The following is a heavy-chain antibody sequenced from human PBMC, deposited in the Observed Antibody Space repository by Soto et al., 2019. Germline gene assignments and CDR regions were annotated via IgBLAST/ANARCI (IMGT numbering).Heavy chain of an antibody. D-gene: IGHD5-18*01. CDR3: ASLKLGYSTFDP. Sequence: QVQLQESGPGLVKPSQTLSLTCTVSGGSISSGDYYWSWIRQPPGKGLEWIGYIYYSGSTYYNPSLKSRVTTSVDTSTVQFSLKLSAVTAADTAVYYCASLKLGYSTFDPWGQGTLVTVSS. CDR2: IYYSGST. CDR1: GGSISSGDYY. V-gene: IGHV4-30-4*01. J-gene: IGHJ5*02.